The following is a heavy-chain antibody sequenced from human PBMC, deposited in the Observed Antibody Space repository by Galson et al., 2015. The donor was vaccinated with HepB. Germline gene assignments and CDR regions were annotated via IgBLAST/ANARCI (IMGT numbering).Heavy chain of an antibody. Sequence: SLRLSCAASGFTFSSYWMSWVRQAPGKGLEWVANIKQDGSEKYYVDSVKGRFTISRDNAKNSLYLQMNSLRAEDTAVYYCARVATGYYDFWSGYSDYYYMDVWGKGTTVTVSS. CDR2: IKQDGSEK. V-gene: IGHV3-7*03. D-gene: IGHD3-3*01. CDR1: GFTFSSYW. CDR3: ARVATGYYDFWSGYSDYYYMDV. J-gene: IGHJ6*03.